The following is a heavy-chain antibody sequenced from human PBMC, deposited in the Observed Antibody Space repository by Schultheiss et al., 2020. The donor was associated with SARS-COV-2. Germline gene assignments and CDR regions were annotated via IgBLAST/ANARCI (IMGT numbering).Heavy chain of an antibody. J-gene: IGHJ4*02. D-gene: IGHD2-2*02. CDR3: VKDRLYCSSTSCYTFDY. V-gene: IGHV4-34*01. CDR1: GGSFSGYY. Sequence: SETLSLTCAVYGGSFSGYYWSWIRQPPGKGLEWIGEINHSGSTYYNPSLKSRVTISVDTSKNQFSLKLSSVTAADTAVYYCVKDRLYCSSTSCYTFDYWGQGTLVTVSS. CDR2: INHSGST.